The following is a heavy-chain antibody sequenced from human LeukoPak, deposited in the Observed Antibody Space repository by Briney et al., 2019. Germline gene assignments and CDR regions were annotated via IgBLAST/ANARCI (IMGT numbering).Heavy chain of an antibody. CDR1: GGSISSSSYY. Sequence: PSETLSLTCTVSGGSISSSSYYWGWIRQPPGKGLEWIGNIYYSGGTYYNPSLKSRVTISADTSKNQFSLKLSAVTAADTAVYFCARAYSSSWYFNWFDPWGQGTLVTVSS. J-gene: IGHJ5*02. CDR3: ARAYSSSWYFNWFDP. V-gene: IGHV4-39*02. CDR2: IYYSGGT. D-gene: IGHD6-13*01.